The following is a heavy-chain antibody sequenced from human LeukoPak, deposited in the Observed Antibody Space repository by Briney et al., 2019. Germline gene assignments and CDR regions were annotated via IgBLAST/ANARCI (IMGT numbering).Heavy chain of an antibody. CDR1: GDSFSSGGYS. V-gene: IGHV4-31*03. J-gene: IGHJ3*02. Sequence: SETLSHTCTVSGDSFSSGGYSWSWIRQHPGKGLEWIGYIYYSGSAYYNPSLKSRPTISVDSSKNQFSLKLRSVTAADTAVYYCARGCSSTRCYLSAVDIWGQGTMVTVSS. CDR3: ARGCSSTRCYLSAVDI. CDR2: IYYSGSA. D-gene: IGHD2-2*01.